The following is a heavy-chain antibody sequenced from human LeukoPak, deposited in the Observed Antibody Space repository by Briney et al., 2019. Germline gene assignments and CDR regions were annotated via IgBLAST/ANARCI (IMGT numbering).Heavy chain of an antibody. D-gene: IGHD3-10*01. CDR1: GGTFSSYA. CDR2: IIPILGIA. V-gene: IGHV1-69*04. J-gene: IGHJ4*02. CDR3: ARYGSGSYYTPN. Sequence: ASVKVSCKASGGTFSSYAISWVRQAPGQGLEWMGRIIPILGIANYAQKFQGRVTITADKSTSTAYMELSSLRSEDTAVYYCARYGSGSYYTPNWGQGTLVTDSS.